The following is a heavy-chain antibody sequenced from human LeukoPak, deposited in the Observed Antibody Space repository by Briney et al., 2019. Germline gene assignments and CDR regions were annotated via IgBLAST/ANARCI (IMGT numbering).Heavy chain of an antibody. V-gene: IGHV5-51*01. J-gene: IGHJ3*02. CDR2: IYTGDSDT. D-gene: IGHD3-3*01. CDR3: ARLWTYYDFWSGYSPGHDAFDI. Sequence: GEPLKISGKGSGYSFTSYWIGWVGQLPGKGREWMGIIYTGDSDTRYSPSFQGQVTISADKSLSTASLQWSSLKASDTAMYYCARLWTYYDFWSGYSPGHDAFDIWGQGTMVTVSS. CDR1: GYSFTSYW.